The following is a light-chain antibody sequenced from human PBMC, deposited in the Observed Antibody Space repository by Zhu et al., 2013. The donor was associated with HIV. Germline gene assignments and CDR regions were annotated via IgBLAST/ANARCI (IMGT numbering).Light chain of an antibody. CDR3: QHNDTSSLT. CDR1: QSVSGTY. V-gene: IGKV3-20*01. CDR2: DSS. J-gene: IGKJ4*01. Sequence: EIVLTQSPGTLYLSPGERVTLSCRASQSVSGTYLAWYQQRPGQAPRLLIYDSSSRATGIPDRFSGSGSGTDFTLSISRLDPEDFAVYYCQHNDTSSLTFGGGTTVEVK.